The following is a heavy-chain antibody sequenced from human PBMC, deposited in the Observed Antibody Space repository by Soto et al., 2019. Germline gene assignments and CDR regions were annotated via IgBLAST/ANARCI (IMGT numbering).Heavy chain of an antibody. CDR2: IYHSGST. V-gene: IGHV4-30-2*01. CDR1: GGSISSGGYS. J-gene: IGHJ4*02. D-gene: IGHD5-18*01. Sequence: PSETLSLTCAVSGGSISSGGYSWSLIRQPPGKGLEWIGYIYHSGSTYYNPSLKSRVTISVDRSKNQFSLKLSSVTAADTAVYYCARDNSDRYSYGSLDYWGQGTLVTVSS. CDR3: ARDNSDRYSYGSLDY.